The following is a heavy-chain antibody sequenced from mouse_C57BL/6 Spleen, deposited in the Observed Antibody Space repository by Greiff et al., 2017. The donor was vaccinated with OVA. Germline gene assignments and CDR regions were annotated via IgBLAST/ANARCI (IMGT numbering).Heavy chain of an antibody. V-gene: IGHV3-6*01. CDR3: AREGDYDFDV. Sequence: EVQLVESGPGLVKPSQSLSLTCSVTGYSITSGYYWNWIRQFPGNKLEWMGYISYDGSNNYNPSLKNRISITRDTSKNQFFLKLNSVTTEDTATYYCAREGDYDFDVWGTGTTVTVSS. J-gene: IGHJ1*03. CDR1: GYSITSGYY. CDR2: ISYDGSN. D-gene: IGHD1-1*01.